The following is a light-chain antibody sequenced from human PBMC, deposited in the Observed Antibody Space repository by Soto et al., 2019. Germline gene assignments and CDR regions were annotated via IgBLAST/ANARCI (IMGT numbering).Light chain of an antibody. CDR3: QQTYSLPRT. Sequence: DIQMTQSPPSLSAYVGDRVTITCRASQTVSKFLNWYQQKPGKAPDLLIYTTSTLHSGVPSRFSGSGSGTDFTLTISSLQPEDFATYYCQQTYSLPRTFGQGTKVE. CDR1: QTVSKF. V-gene: IGKV1-39*01. J-gene: IGKJ1*01. CDR2: TTS.